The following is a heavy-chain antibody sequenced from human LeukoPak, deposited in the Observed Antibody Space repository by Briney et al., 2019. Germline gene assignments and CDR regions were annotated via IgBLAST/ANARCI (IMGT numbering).Heavy chain of an antibody. Sequence: SETLSLTCTVSAGSISSYYWSWIRQPPGKGLGWIGYIYYSGSTNYNPSLKSRVTISVDTSKNQFSLKLSSVTAADTAVYYCARHPHYCDRSGPPFDPWGQGTLVTVSS. CDR3: ARHPHYCDRSGPPFDP. CDR1: AGSISSYY. J-gene: IGHJ5*02. D-gene: IGHD3-22*01. CDR2: IYYSGST. V-gene: IGHV4-59*08.